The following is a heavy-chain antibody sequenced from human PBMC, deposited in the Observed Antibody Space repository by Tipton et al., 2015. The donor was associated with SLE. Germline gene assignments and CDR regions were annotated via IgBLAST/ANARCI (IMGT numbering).Heavy chain of an antibody. CDR2: IRGGGVNT. Sequence: SLRLSCAGSGFRFSTYAMNWVRQAPGRGLEWVSVIRGGGVNTHYADSVKGRFTVSIDNSKNALYLQMNSLRDEDTALYYCARDRGSVTGYYYHAMDVWGQGTSVIVSS. J-gene: IGHJ6*02. V-gene: IGHV3-23*01. CDR1: GFRFSTYA. D-gene: IGHD1-1*01. CDR3: ARDRGSVTGYYYHAMDV.